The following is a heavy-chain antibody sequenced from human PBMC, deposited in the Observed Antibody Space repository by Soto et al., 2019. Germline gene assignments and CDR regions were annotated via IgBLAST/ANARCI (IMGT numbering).Heavy chain of an antibody. CDR3: ARDYYGSGSYDDWYFDL. CDR2: IYYSGST. CDR1: GGSISSYY. V-gene: IGHV4-39*02. Sequence: SETLSLTCAVSGGSISSYYWGWIRQPPGKGLEWIGSIYYSGSTYYNPSLKSRVTISVDTSKNQFSLKLSSVTAADTAVYYCARDYYGSGSYDDWYFDLWGRGTLVTVSS. D-gene: IGHD3-10*01. J-gene: IGHJ2*01.